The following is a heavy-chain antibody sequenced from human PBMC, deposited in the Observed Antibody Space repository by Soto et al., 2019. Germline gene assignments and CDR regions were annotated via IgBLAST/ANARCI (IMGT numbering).Heavy chain of an antibody. CDR1: GFTFSDYY. D-gene: IGHD6-13*01. J-gene: IGHJ4*02. V-gene: IGHV3-11*06. Sequence: SLRVSCAASGFTFSDYYMSWIRQAPGKGLEWVSYISSSSSYTNYADSVKGRFTISRDNAKNSLYLQMNSLRAEETAVYYCAREYSRSWQRGMLDYWGQGTLVPVSS. CDR3: AREYSRSWQRGMLDY. CDR2: ISSSSSYT.